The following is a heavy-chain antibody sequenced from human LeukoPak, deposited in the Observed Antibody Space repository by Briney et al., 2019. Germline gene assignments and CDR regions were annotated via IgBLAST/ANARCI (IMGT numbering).Heavy chain of an antibody. CDR3: ARGYDFWSGFPFDY. D-gene: IGHD3-3*01. CDR1: GFTFSSYG. V-gene: IGHV3-30*03. Sequence: GGSLRLSCAASGFTFSSYGMHWVRQAPGKGLEWVAVISYDGSNKYYADSVKGRFTISRDNAKNSLYLQMSSLRAEDTAVYYCARGYDFWSGFPFDYWGQGTLVTVSS. CDR2: ISYDGSNK. J-gene: IGHJ4*02.